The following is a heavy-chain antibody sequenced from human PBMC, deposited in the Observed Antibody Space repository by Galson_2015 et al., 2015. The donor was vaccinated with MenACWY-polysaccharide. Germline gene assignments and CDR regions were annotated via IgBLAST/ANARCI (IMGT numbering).Heavy chain of an antibody. D-gene: IGHD1-14*01. CDR1: GFSFDYYD. Sequence: LRLSCAASGFSFDYYDVHWVRRAPGKGLEWVAVISYDGREKYYADSVKGRFTISRDNSRNTMFLQMTSLRVDDTAVYYCAKKSSAGASDHWGQGTLVTVSS. V-gene: IGHV3-30*18. J-gene: IGHJ4*02. CDR3: AKKSSAGASDH. CDR2: ISYDGREK.